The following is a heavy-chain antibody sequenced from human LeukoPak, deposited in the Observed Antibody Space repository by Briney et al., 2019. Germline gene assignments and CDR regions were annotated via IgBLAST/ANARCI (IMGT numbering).Heavy chain of an antibody. D-gene: IGHD1-14*01. CDR2: MNPNSGNT. CDR3: ATPGGMTEFDY. V-gene: IGHV1-8*01. CDR1: GYTFTSYD. Sequence: ASVTVSCTASGYTFTSYDINWVRQAPGQGLEWMGWMNPNSGNTGYAQKFQGRVTMTRNTSISTAYMELSSLRAEDTAVYYCATPGGMTEFDYWGQGTLVTVSS. J-gene: IGHJ4*02.